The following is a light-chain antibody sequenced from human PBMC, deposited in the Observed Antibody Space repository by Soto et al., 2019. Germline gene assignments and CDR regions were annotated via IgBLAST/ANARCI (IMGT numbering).Light chain of an antibody. CDR3: QPYGISSPWT. V-gene: IGKV1-5*03. Sequence: DIQMTQSPSTLSASVGDRVTITCRASQSISSWLAWYQQKPGRAPKLLIYKASSLETGVPSRLIGSGSGTEFTLIISRLQPDDFASYYCQPYGISSPWTFGQGTKVEIK. J-gene: IGKJ1*01. CDR2: KAS. CDR1: QSISSW.